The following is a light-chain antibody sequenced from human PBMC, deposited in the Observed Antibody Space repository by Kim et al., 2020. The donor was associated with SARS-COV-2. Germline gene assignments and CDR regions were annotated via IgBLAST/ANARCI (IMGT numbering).Light chain of an antibody. CDR3: QQYYYFKT. Sequence: EIVMTQSPATLSVSPGERATLSCRASQSVSSKLSWYQQKPGQAPSLLIYDVSTRATGIPARFSGSGSGTEFTLTISSLQSEDFAVYYCQQYYYFKTFGQGTKVYIK. V-gene: IGKV3-15*01. J-gene: IGKJ1*01. CDR2: DVS. CDR1: QSVSSK.